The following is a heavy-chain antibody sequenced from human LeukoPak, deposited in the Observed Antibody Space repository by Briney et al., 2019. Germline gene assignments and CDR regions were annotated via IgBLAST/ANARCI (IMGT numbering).Heavy chain of an antibody. CDR2: ISGPGGST. CDR3: AKDDDILTSYLDH. CDR1: GFTFSSYA. J-gene: IGHJ4*02. V-gene: IGHV3-23*01. D-gene: IGHD3-9*01. Sequence: GGSLRLSCAASGFTFSSYAMSWVRQAPGKGLEWVSAISGPGGSTYYGDSVEGRSTISRDNSKNTLFLQMNSLRAEDTALYYCAKDDDILTSYLDHWGQGTLVTVSS.